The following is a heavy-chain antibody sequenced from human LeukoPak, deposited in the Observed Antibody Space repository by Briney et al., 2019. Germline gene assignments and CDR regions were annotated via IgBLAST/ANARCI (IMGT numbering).Heavy chain of an antibody. CDR1: GFTFSSYS. CDR3: ARDFLYDFWSGFGGVDV. Sequence: PGGSLRLSCAASGFTFSSYSMNWVRQAPGKGLEWVSSISSSSSYIYYADSVKGRFTISRDNAKNSLYLQMNSLRAEDTAVYYCARDFLYDFWSGFGGVDVWGQGTTVTVSS. V-gene: IGHV3-21*01. D-gene: IGHD3-3*01. J-gene: IGHJ6*02. CDR2: ISSSSSYI.